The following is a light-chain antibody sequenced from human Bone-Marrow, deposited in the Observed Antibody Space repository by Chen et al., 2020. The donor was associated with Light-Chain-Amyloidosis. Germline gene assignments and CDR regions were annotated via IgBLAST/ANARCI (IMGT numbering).Light chain of an antibody. J-gene: IGLJ1*01. V-gene: IGLV2-14*01. Sequence: QSALTQPASVPGSPGQSITISCTGTSSDVGGDNHVSWYQQHPDKAPKLMIYEVTNRPSWVPDRFSGSKSDNTASLTISGLQTEDDADYFCSSYTITNTLVFGSGTRVTVL. CDR3: SSYTITNTLV. CDR1: SSDVGGDNH. CDR2: EVT.